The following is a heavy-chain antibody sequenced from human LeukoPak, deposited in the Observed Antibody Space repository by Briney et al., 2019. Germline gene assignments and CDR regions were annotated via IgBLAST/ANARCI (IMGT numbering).Heavy chain of an antibody. V-gene: IGHV4-39*07. CDR2: FYYSGST. Sequence: PSETLSLTCTDSGGSISSSNYYWGWIRQPPGKGLEWIGSFYYSGSTYYNPSLKSRVTISVDTSKNQFSLKLTSVTAADTAVYYCARGVGAVYWYFDLWGRGTLVTVSS. CDR1: GGSISSSNYY. CDR3: ARGVGAVYWYFDL. J-gene: IGHJ2*01. D-gene: IGHD1-26*01.